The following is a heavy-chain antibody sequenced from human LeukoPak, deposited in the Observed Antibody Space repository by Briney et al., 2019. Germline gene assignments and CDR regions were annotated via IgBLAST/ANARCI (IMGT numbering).Heavy chain of an antibody. CDR2: MNPKSPGT. Sequence: GASVKVSCKPSGYSFTAYYIHWVRQAPGQGLEWMGWMNPKSPGTNYAQKFQGRVTMTRDTSISTAYMELSSLTSDDSAVYYCARDPAQSYYTDVWGIGTTVTVSS. J-gene: IGHJ6*03. CDR1: GYSFTAYY. V-gene: IGHV1-2*02. CDR3: ARDPAQSYYTDV.